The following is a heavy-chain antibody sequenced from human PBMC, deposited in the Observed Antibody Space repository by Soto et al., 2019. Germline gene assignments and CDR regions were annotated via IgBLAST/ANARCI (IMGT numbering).Heavy chain of an antibody. CDR3: AKFEGHPLECWYLDF. J-gene: IGHJ2*01. D-gene: IGHD1-1*01. CDR2: IPGGGGAT. CDR1: GFTFSAYA. Sequence: EVQLLESGGGLVQPGGSLRLSCAASGFTFSAYAMGWVRQAPGKGLEWVSTIPGGGGATHYADSVKGRFSISRDDSKNTLYAQMNSLRAEDTAVYYCAKFEGHPLECWYLDFWCCGTLVTVSS. V-gene: IGHV3-23*01.